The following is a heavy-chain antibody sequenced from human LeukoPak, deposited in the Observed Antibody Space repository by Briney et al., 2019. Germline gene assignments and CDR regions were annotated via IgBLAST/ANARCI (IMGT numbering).Heavy chain of an antibody. J-gene: IGHJ4*02. CDR1: GFTFSSYE. Sequence: PGGSLRLSCAASGFTFSSYEMNWVRQAPGKGLEWIGRIYTTGTTNNNPSLKSRVYMSVDTSKNQSSLKLSSVTTADTAVYYCATYTSSRHYFNYWGQGTLVTVSS. D-gene: IGHD6-13*01. V-gene: IGHV4-59*10. CDR3: ATYTSSRHYFNY. CDR2: IYTTGTT.